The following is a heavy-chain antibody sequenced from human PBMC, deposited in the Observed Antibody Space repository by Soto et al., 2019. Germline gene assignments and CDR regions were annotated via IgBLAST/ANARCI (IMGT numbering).Heavy chain of an antibody. D-gene: IGHD1-26*01. V-gene: IGHV3-23*01. CDR2: ISGSGGST. CDR3: AKDSGSYPYYYYGMDV. CDR1: GFTFSSYA. Sequence: EVQLLESGGGLVQPGGSLRLSCAASGFTFSSYAMSWVRQAPGKGLEWVSAISGSGGSTYYADSVKGRFTISRDNSKNTLYLQMNSLRAEDTAVYYCAKDSGSYPYYYYGMDVWGQGTTVTVSS. J-gene: IGHJ6*02.